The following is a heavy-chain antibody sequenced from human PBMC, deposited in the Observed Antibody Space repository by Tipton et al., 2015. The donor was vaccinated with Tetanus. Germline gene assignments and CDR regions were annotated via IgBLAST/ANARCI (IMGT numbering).Heavy chain of an antibody. Sequence: SLRLSCAASGFTFNNYAMHWVRQAPGKGLEWVAVISYDGSNKYDAESVKGRLTISRDNSNNTLYVQMDSLRAEDTAVYYCARGPYHYGDYYFDYWGQGSQVSVSS. CDR2: ISYDGSNK. CDR1: GFTFNNYA. D-gene: IGHD4-17*01. J-gene: IGHJ4*02. V-gene: IGHV3-30-3*01. CDR3: ARGPYHYGDYYFDY.